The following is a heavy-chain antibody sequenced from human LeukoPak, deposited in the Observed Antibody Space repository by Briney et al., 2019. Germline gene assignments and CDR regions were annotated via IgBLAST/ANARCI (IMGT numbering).Heavy chain of an antibody. CDR1: GGSISSSSYY. J-gene: IGHJ6*03. CDR2: IYYSGST. Sequence: SETLSLTCTVSGGSISSSSYYWGWIRQPPGKGLEWIGSIYYSGSTYYNPSLKSRVTISVDTSKNQFSLKLSSVTAADTAVYYCARGLLGDTAMGPYYYYYYYMDVWGKGTTVTVSS. CDR3: ARGLLGDTAMGPYYYYYYYMDV. V-gene: IGHV4-39*01. D-gene: IGHD5-18*01.